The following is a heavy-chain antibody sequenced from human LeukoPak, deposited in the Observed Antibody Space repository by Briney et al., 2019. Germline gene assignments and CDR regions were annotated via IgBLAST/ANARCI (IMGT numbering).Heavy chain of an antibody. CDR2: MNPNSGST. CDR1: GYTFTSYD. J-gene: IGHJ6*02. V-gene: IGHV1-8*01. D-gene: IGHD3-10*01. Sequence: ASVTVSCTASGYTFTSYDINWVRQAAGQGLEWMGWMNPNSGSTGYAQKFQGRVTMTRNTSISTAYMELSSLRSEDTAVYYCARGRMVRGVPFNYYYYGMDVWGQGTTVTVSS. CDR3: ARGRMVRGVPFNYYYYGMDV.